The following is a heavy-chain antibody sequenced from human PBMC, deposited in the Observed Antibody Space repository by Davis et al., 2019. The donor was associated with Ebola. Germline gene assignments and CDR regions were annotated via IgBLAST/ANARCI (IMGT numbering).Heavy chain of an antibody. Sequence: AASVKVSCKASGGTFSSYAISWVRQAPGQGLEWMGGIIPIFGTANYAQKFQGRVTITADKSTSTAYMELSSLRSEDTAVYYCARYHWNYAVAHNWFDPWGQGTLVTVSS. V-gene: IGHV1-69*06. CDR2: IIPIFGTA. J-gene: IGHJ5*02. D-gene: IGHD1-7*01. CDR1: GGTFSSYA. CDR3: ARYHWNYAVAHNWFDP.